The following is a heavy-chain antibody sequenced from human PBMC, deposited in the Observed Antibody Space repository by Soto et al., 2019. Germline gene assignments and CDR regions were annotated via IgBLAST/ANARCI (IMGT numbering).Heavy chain of an antibody. CDR2: IYYSGST. D-gene: IGHD2-15*01. Sequence: SETLSLTCTVSGAPITINYWSWIRQAPGKGLEWIGYIYYSGSTTYNPSLKSRVTMSADTSKDQFSLKLNSVTAADTAVYYCARDAGGPYDHWGPGSLVTVSS. CDR1: GAPITINY. CDR3: ARDAGGPYDH. J-gene: IGHJ4*01. V-gene: IGHV4-59*01.